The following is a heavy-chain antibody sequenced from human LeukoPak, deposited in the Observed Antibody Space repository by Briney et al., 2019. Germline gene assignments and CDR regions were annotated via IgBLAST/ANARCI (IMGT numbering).Heavy chain of an antibody. J-gene: IGHJ1*01. CDR1: GFTFSSYS. CDR3: ARDPLRYGDYGGSWFQH. Sequence: GGSLRLSCAASGFTFSSYSMNWVRQAPGKGLEWVSSISSSSSYIYYADSVKGRFTISRDNAKNSLYLQMNSLRAEDTAVYYCARDPLRYGDYGGSWFQHWGQGTLVTVSS. D-gene: IGHD4-17*01. CDR2: ISSSSSYI. V-gene: IGHV3-21*01.